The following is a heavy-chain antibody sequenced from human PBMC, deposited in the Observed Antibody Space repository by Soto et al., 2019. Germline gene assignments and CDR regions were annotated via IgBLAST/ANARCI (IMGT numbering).Heavy chain of an antibody. J-gene: IGHJ4*02. D-gene: IGHD6-25*01. CDR3: AKGSGAQSGLLDY. V-gene: IGHV3-74*01. CDR1: GFTFSSYW. Sequence: EVQLVESGGGLVQTGGSLRLSCAASGFTFSSYWMDWVRQAPGKGLVWVSRINNDGSSTTYADSVKGRFTISRDNAKNTLYLQMNSLRDEDRAVYYCAKGSGAQSGLLDYWGQGTLVTVSS. CDR2: INNDGSST.